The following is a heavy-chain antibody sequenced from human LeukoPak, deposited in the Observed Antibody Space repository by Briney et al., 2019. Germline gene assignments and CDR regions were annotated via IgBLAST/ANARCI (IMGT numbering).Heavy chain of an antibody. CDR1: GGTFSSYA. Sequence: ASVKVSCKASGGTFSSYAISWVRQAPGQGLEWMGGIIPIFGTANYAQKFQGRVTITTDESTSTAYMELSSLRSEDTAVYYCARRYPDCSSTSCYNWFDPWGQGTLVTVSS. J-gene: IGHJ5*02. D-gene: IGHD2-2*01. CDR2: IIPIFGTA. CDR3: ARRYPDCSSTSCYNWFDP. V-gene: IGHV1-69*05.